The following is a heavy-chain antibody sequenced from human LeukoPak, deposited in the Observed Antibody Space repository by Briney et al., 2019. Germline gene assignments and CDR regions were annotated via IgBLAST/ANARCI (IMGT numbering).Heavy chain of an antibody. D-gene: IGHD5-18*01. V-gene: IGHV3-30*02. J-gene: IGHJ4*02. CDR3: AKDPRYSYGPYYFDY. CDR2: IRYDGSNK. CDR1: GFTFSSYG. Sequence: GGSLRLSCAASGFTFSSYGMHWVRQAPGKGLEWVAFIRYDGSNKYYADSVKGRFTISRDNSKNTLYLQMNSLRAEDTAVYYCAKDPRYSYGPYYFDYWGQGTLVTVSS.